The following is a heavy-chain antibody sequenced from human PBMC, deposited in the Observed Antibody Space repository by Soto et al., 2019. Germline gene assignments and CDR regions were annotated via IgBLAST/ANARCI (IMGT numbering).Heavy chain of an antibody. Sequence: LSLTCAVYVGSFSNYYWTWIRQPPGKGLEWIGEINHSGRANYNPSLKSRVTISEDTSKNQFSLKLNYVTVADAAVYYCARARLRSLEWSYSAKWRFQYNGMDVWGQGTTVTVSS. CDR3: ARARLRSLEWSYSAKWRFQYNGMDV. J-gene: IGHJ6*02. CDR2: INHSGRA. CDR1: VGSFSNYY. D-gene: IGHD3-3*01. V-gene: IGHV4-34*01.